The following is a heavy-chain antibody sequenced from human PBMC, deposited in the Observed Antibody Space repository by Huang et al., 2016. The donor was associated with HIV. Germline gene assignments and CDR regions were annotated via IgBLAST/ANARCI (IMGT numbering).Heavy chain of an antibody. Sequence: QLQLQESGPGLVKPSETLSLTCTVSGGSIRSDNYYWGGIRQPPGKGLEWFGSIYYSGGTYYNPSLKSRVTITVDTSKNQFSLKMRSVTAADTAVYYCARLPGSITMIRGVITDPYWGQGTLVTVSS. CDR1: GGSIRSDNYY. D-gene: IGHD3-10*01. J-gene: IGHJ4*02. CDR3: ARLPGSITMIRGVITDPY. CDR2: IYYSGGT. V-gene: IGHV4-39*01.